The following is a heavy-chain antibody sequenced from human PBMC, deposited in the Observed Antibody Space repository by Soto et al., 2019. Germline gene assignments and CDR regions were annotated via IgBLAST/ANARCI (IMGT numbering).Heavy chain of an antibody. J-gene: IGHJ5*02. D-gene: IGHD3-9*01. CDR1: GFSLSTSGVG. V-gene: IGHV2-5*02. CDR2: IYWDDDN. CDR3: AIYISTGPAGWFDP. Sequence: QITLKESGPTLVKPTQTLTLTCTFSGFSLSTSGVGVGWFRQPPGKALGWLALIYWDDDNRYSPSLKSRLTITVDTPRNPVVLTVTDRDPMDTDRFYCAIYISTGPAGWFDPWGEGTLVIVSS.